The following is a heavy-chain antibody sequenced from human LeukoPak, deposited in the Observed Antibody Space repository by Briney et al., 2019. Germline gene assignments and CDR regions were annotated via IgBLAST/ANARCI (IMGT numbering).Heavy chain of an antibody. CDR2: IYSGGST. D-gene: IGHD3-22*01. Sequence: GGSLRLSCAASGFTVSSSYMSWVRQAPGKGLEWVSGIYSGGSTYYADSVKGRFTISRDNSKNTLYLQMNSLRAEDTAVYYCATEGQYYDSSGYPTWTFDSWGQGTLVTVSS. CDR1: GFTVSSSY. J-gene: IGHJ4*02. CDR3: ATEGQYYDSSGYPTWTFDS. V-gene: IGHV3-66*02.